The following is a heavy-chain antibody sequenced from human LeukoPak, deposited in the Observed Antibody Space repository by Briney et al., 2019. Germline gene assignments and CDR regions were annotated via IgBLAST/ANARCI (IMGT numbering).Heavy chain of an antibody. CDR2: IKHDGSEK. D-gene: IGHD1-26*01. Sequence: GSLRLSCAASEFTFSGDWITWVRQAPGEGLEWVANIKHDGSEKYYVDSVKGRFTISRDNAKKSLYLQMNSLRAEDTAVYYCASRDGKYDYWGQGTLVTVSS. CDR1: EFTFSGDW. V-gene: IGHV3-7*01. CDR3: ASRDGKYDY. J-gene: IGHJ4*02.